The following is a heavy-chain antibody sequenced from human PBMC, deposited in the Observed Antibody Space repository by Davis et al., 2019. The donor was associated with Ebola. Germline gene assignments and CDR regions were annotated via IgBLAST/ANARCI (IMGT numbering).Heavy chain of an antibody. CDR3: ARDFKGMGGY. J-gene: IGHJ4*02. Sequence: GGSLRLSCAASGFTFNTYAMSWVRQAPGKGLEWVANIKQDGSEKYYVDSVKGRFTISRDNAKNSLYLQMNSLRAEDTAVYYCARDFKGMGGYWGQGTLVTVSS. CDR1: GFTFNTYA. CDR2: IKQDGSEK. V-gene: IGHV3-7*03. D-gene: IGHD1-26*01.